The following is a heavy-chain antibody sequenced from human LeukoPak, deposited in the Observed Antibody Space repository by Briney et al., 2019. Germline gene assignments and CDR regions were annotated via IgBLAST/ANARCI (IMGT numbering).Heavy chain of an antibody. Sequence: GGSLRLSCAASGFTFSSYSMNWVRQAPGKGLEWVSSISSSSSYIYYADSVKGRFTISRDNSKNTLYLQMNSLRAEDTAVYYCARTVAPGPYYFDYWGQGTLVTVSS. CDR3: ARTVAPGPYYFDY. V-gene: IGHV3-21*01. D-gene: IGHD4-23*01. CDR1: GFTFSSYS. J-gene: IGHJ4*02. CDR2: ISSSSSYI.